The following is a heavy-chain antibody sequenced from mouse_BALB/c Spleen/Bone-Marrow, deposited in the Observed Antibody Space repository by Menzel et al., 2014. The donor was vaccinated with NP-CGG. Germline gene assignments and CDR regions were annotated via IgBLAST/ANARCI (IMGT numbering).Heavy chain of an antibody. V-gene: IGHV5-9*02. CDR1: GFAFSSYD. J-gene: IGHJ3*01. Sequence: EVKLMESGGGLVKPGGSLKLSCAASGFAFSSYDMSWVRQTQEKRLEWVATISSGGSYTYYHDSVKGRFTSTRDNAVNTLYLQMSSLMSEDTALYYCARHPYYGNYPAWFAYWGQRTLVTVSA. CDR2: ISSGGSYT. D-gene: IGHD2-10*01. CDR3: ARHPYYGNYPAWFAY.